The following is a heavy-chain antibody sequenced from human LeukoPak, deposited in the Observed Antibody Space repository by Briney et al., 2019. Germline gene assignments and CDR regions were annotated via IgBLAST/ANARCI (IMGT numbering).Heavy chain of an antibody. CDR1: GFTFSSYG. V-gene: IGHV3-30*18. CDR2: ISYDGSNK. J-gene: IGHJ6*02. CDR3: AKVRRDGYNYDYYYYYGMDV. Sequence: GGSLRLSCAASGFTFSSYGMHWVRQAPGKGLEWVAVISYDGSNKYYADSVKGRFTISRDNSKNTLYLQMNSLRAEGTAVYYCAKVRRDGYNYDYYYYYGMDVWGQGTTVTVSS. D-gene: IGHD5-24*01.